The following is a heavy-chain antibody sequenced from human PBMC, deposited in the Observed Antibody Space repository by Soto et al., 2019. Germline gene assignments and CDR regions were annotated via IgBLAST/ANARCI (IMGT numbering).Heavy chain of an antibody. V-gene: IGHV5-51*01. Sequence: PGESLKISCKGAGYSFTDYWIGWVRQMPGKGLEWMGIIYPGDSGARYSPSFQGQVSISADKSVNTAYLQWGSLKASNTAMYYCASQTTGWFGMDVWGQGAAVTVFS. CDR1: GYSFTDYW. CDR3: ASQTTGWFGMDV. J-gene: IGHJ6*02. D-gene: IGHD6-19*01. CDR2: IYPGDSGA.